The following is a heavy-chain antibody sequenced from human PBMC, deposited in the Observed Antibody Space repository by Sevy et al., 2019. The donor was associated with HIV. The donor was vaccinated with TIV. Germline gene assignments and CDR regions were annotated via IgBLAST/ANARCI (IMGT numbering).Heavy chain of an antibody. J-gene: IGHJ6*02. CDR1: GGSISSGDYY. D-gene: IGHD2-15*01. CDR3: ARDAAQDYYYYYGMDV. Sequence: SETLSLTCTVSGGSISSGDYYWSWIRQPPGKGLEWIGYIYYSGSTYYNPSLKSRVTISVDTSKNQFSLKLSSVTAADTAVYYCARDAAQDYYYYYGMDVWGQWTTVTVSS. V-gene: IGHV4-30-4*01. CDR2: IYYSGST.